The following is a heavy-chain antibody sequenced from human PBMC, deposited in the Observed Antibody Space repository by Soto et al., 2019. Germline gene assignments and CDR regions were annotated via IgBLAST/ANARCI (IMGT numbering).Heavy chain of an antibody. CDR1: GGTFSSYA. D-gene: IGHD1-26*01. V-gene: IGHV1-69*01. J-gene: IGHJ2*01. Sequence: QVQLVQSGAEVKKPGSSVKVSCKASGGTFSSYAISWVRQAPGQGLEWMGGIITSFGTANYAQKFQGRVTITADESTSTAYMELSSLRNEDTAVYYCARVIVGATTGYCEHWGRGTLVSVAA. CDR2: IITSFGTA. CDR3: ARVIVGATTGYCEH.